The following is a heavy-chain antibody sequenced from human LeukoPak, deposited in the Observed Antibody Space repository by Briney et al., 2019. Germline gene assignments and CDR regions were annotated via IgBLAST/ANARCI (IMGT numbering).Heavy chain of an antibody. CDR2: LDWTGDK. CDR1: GVSLSTIRVG. CDR3: GRTIVGPVSGRPVREFDY. D-gene: IGHD2-15*01. V-gene: IGHV2-5*01. J-gene: IGHJ4*02. Sequence: SGPTLVKLTQTLTLTFTFSGVSLSTIRVGVGWIRQPPGKALVWLALLDWTGDKRYSPSLKSRLTLTKDTSKNQVVLTMTNMDPVDTATYYCGRTIVGPVSGRPVREFDYWGQGTLVTVSS.